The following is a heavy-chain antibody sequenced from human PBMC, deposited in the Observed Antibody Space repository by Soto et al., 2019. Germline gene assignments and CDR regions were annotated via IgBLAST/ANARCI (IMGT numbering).Heavy chain of an antibody. D-gene: IGHD3-3*01. CDR1: GFTFSSYW. CDR2: INSDGSST. J-gene: IGHJ4*02. CDR3: ARVTPKLKSDYDFWSGYYTGYFDY. V-gene: IGHV3-74*01. Sequence: PGGSLRLSCAASGFTFSSYWMHWVRQAPGKGLVWVSRINSDGSSTSYADSVKGRFTTSRDNAKNTLYLQMNSLRAEDTAVYYCARVTPKLKSDYDFWSGYYTGYFDYWGQGTLVTVSS.